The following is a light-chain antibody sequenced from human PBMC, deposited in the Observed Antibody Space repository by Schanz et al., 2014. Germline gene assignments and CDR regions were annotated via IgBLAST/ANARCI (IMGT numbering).Light chain of an antibody. Sequence: QSALTQPASVSGSPGQSITISCTGTSSDVGGYNSVSWYQQHPGKAPKLMIYDVSNRPSGVSNRFSGSKSGDTASLSISGLQAEDEADYYCSSYTSSNTGVFGGGTKLTVL. CDR1: SSDVGGYNS. CDR2: DVS. CDR3: SSYTSSNTGV. V-gene: IGLV2-14*01. J-gene: IGLJ3*02.